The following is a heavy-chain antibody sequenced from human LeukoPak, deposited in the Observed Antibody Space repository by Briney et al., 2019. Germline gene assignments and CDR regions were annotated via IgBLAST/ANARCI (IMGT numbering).Heavy chain of an antibody. CDR2: IWSDGSNK. Sequence: GRSLRLSCVASGFTFSTYGMHWIRQVPGKGLEWVAVIWSDGSNKYYADSVKGRFTISRDNSKDTLYLQMNSLRVEDTAVYYCARAVGPFDYWGQGTLVTVSS. CDR1: GFTFSTYG. V-gene: IGHV3-33*08. D-gene: IGHD3-16*01. J-gene: IGHJ4*02. CDR3: ARAVGPFDY.